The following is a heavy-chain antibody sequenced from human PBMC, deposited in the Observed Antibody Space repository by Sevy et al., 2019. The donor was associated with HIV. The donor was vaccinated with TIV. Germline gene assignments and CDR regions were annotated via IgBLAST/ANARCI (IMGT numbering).Heavy chain of an antibody. D-gene: IGHD5-18*01. CDR1: GGSVSSGTYH. CDR2: ISYSGST. CDR3: ARDGNKAMFYFDH. J-gene: IGHJ4*02. V-gene: IGHV4-61*01. Sequence: SETLSLTCTISGGSVSSGTYHWSWIRQPPGKGLEWIGYISYSGSTKYNPSLMGRVTISGDTSSNQFFLKLSSVTAAATAMYSCARDGNKAMFYFDHWGQGTLVTVSS.